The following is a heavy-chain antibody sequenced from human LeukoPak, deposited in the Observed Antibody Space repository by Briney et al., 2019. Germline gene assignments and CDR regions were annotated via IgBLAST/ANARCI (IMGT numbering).Heavy chain of an antibody. CDR2: IIPIFGTA. Sequence: SVKVSCRASGGTFSSYAISWVRQPPGQGLEWMGGIIPIFGTANYAQKFQGRVTITTDESTSTAYMELSSLRSEDTAVYYCASHSSYSESYYDAIFDYWGQGTLVTVSS. V-gene: IGHV1-69*05. CDR1: GGTFSSYA. CDR3: ASHSSYSESYYDAIFDY. D-gene: IGHD1-26*01. J-gene: IGHJ4*02.